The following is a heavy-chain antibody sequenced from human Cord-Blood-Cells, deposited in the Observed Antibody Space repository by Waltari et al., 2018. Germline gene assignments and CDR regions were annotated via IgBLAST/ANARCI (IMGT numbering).Heavy chain of an antibody. D-gene: IGHD3-10*01. J-gene: IGHJ4*02. Sequence: QVQLQQWGAGLLKPSETLSLTCAVYGGSFSGYYWRWIRQPPGKGLEWIGEINHSVSTNYTPSLKSRVTISVDTSKNKFSLKLSSVTAADTAVYYCAISSWFREVEDDYWGQGTLVTVSS. CDR1: GGSFSGYY. CDR2: INHSVST. CDR3: AISSWFREVEDDY. V-gene: IGHV4-34*01.